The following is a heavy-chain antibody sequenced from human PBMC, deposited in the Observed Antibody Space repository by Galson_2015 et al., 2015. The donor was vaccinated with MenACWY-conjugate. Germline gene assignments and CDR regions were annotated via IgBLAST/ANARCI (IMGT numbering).Heavy chain of an antibody. CDR1: GFTFSHYG. CDR3: ARVLSRGWTRQFGY. Sequence: SLRLSCAASGFTFSHYGMHWVRQAPGKGLEWVTAISYDGNNKYYADSVKGRFTTSRDNSKNTVSLQMNGLTTEDTAVYFCARVLSRGWTRQFGYWGQGTLVAVSS. CDR2: ISYDGNNK. D-gene: IGHD6-19*01. V-gene: IGHV3-30*03. J-gene: IGHJ4*02.